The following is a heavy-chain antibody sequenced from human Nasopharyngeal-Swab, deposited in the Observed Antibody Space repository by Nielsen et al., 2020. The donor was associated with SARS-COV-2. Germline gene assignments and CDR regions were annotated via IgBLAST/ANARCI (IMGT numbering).Heavy chain of an antibody. V-gene: IGHV4-34*01. Sequence: SQTLSLTCAVYGGSFSGYYWSWIRQPPGKGLEWIGEINHSGSTNYNPSLKSRVTISVDTSKNQFSLQLNSLTPEDTAVYYCARDNNWNDRVEDAFDIWGQGTMVTVSS. CDR3: ARDNNWNDRVEDAFDI. J-gene: IGHJ3*02. D-gene: IGHD1-1*01. CDR1: GGSFSGYY. CDR2: INHSGST.